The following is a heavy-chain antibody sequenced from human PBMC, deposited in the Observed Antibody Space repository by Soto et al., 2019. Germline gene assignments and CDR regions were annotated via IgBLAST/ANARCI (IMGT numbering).Heavy chain of an antibody. J-gene: IGHJ1*01. CDR2: IYYSGST. CDR3: ARVGGVAARTFSY. Sequence: SGTLSLTCSVSGGSISSDYWSWVRQPPGKGLEWIGYIYYSGSTNYNPSLESRVTIALDPSKNKFSLKLTSLTTADTAVYFCARVGGVAARTFSYWGQGTLIIVS. CDR1: GGSISSDY. V-gene: IGHV4-59*01. D-gene: IGHD6-6*01.